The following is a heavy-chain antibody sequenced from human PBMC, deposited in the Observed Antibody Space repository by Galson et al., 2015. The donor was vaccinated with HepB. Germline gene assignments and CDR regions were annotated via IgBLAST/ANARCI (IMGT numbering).Heavy chain of an antibody. D-gene: IGHD5-24*01. CDR2: IYYRGRT. CDR3: SRRGNGFNLPDFDY. V-gene: IGHV4-39*01. Sequence: LSLTCTVSGGSFSNSDYYWAWIRQSPGKGLEWIGSIYYRGRTYYNPSLKSRITMSVDTSKSQFSLKLTSVTAADTAVYFCSRRGNGFNLPDFDYWGQGSLVTVSS. J-gene: IGHJ4*02. CDR1: GGSFSNSDYY.